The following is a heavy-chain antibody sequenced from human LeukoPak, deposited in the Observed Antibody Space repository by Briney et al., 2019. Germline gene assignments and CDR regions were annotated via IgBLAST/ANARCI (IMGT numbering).Heavy chain of an antibody. J-gene: IGHJ6*03. Sequence: ASVKVSCKASGYTFTSYGISWVRQAPGQGLEWMGWISAYNGNTNYAQKLQGRVTMTTDTSTSTAYMELRSLRSDDTAVYYCARERPLMGGRPDYYMDVWGKGTTVTVSS. D-gene: IGHD1-26*01. V-gene: IGHV1-18*01. CDR1: GYTFTSYG. CDR3: ARERPLMGGRPDYYMDV. CDR2: ISAYNGNT.